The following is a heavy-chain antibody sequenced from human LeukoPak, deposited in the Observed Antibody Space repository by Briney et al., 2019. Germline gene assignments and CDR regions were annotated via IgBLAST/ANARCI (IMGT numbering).Heavy chain of an antibody. J-gene: IGHJ2*01. CDR2: ISSNGGST. CDR1: GFTFSTYA. D-gene: IGHD3-10*01. CDR3: VKLAAPGAIWYFDL. Sequence: GGSLRLSCSASGFTFSTYAMHWVRQAPGKALKDVSAISSNGGSTYYADSVKGRFTISRDNSKNTLYLLMSSLRTEDSAIYYCVKLAAPGAIWYFDLWGRGTLVTVSS. V-gene: IGHV3-64D*09.